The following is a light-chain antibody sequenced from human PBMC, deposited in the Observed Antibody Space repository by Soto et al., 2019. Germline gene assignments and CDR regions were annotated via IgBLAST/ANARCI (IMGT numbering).Light chain of an antibody. J-gene: IGKJ5*01. CDR1: QGISSA. Sequence: AIQLTHSPSSLSASVGDRVTITCRASQGISSALAWYQQKPGKAPKLLIYDASSLESGVPSRFSGSGSGTDFPLTISSLQPADFATYYCQQFNNYPITFGQGTRLEIK. CDR3: QQFNNYPIT. CDR2: DAS. V-gene: IGKV1D-13*01.